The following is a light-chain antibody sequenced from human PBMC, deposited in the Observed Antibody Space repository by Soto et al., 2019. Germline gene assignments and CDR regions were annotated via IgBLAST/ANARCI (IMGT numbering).Light chain of an antibody. V-gene: IGKV1-8*01. CDR3: QQYYSYLPLT. J-gene: IGKJ4*02. CDR1: QGISSY. CDR2: SAA. Sequence: IQMTQSPSSVTASVGDRVTITCRASQGISSYFAWYQQKPGKAAKLLIYSAATLQSGVPSRFSGSGSGTDFTPTIICLQSEDVATEYCQQYYSYLPLTFGGGTKVDIK.